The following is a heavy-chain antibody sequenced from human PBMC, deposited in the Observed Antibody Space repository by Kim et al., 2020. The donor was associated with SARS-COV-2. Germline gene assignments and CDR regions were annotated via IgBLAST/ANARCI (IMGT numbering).Heavy chain of an antibody. CDR3: ARGPRSQGRLQWLVPPFEY. V-gene: IGHV7-4-1*02. J-gene: IGHJ4*02. D-gene: IGHD6-19*01. Sequence: ASVKVSCKASGYTFTSYAMNWVRQAPGQGLEWMGWINTNTGNPTYAQGFTGRFVFSLDTSVSTAYLQISSLKAEDTAVYYCARGPRSQGRLQWLVPPFEYWGQGTLVTVSS. CDR1: GYTFTSYA. CDR2: INTNTGNP.